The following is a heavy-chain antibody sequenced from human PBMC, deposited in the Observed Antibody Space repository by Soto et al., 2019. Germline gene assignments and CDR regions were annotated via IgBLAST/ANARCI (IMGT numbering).Heavy chain of an antibody. CDR1: GYRFRNFW. CDR2: IYPGDSDT. Sequence: ESLKISCKACGYRFRNFWIGWVRQMPGKGLEWMGIIYPGDSDTRHSPSFQGQVTISADKSISTAYLQWSSLKASDTAADTAVYYCARHRNWKVDYWGQGTLVTVS. D-gene: IGHD1-1*01. J-gene: IGHJ4*02. V-gene: IGHV5-51*01. CDR3: ARHRNWKVDY.